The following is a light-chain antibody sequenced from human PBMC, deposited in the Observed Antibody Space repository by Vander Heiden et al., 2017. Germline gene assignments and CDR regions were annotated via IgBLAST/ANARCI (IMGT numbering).Light chain of an antibody. Sequence: DIQLTQSPSSLSASVGDRVTIPCRASQSISRYLNWYQQKPGKVPKLLIYTASGLQSGVPPRFSGSGSVTDFTLTISSLQPEDFGTYYCQQSDMSPSTFGQGTKVEIK. CDR1: QSISRY. V-gene: IGKV1-39*01. CDR2: TAS. CDR3: QQSDMSPST. J-gene: IGKJ1*01.